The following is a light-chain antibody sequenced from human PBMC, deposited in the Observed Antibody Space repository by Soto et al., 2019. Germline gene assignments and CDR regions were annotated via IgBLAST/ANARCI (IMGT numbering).Light chain of an antibody. CDR3: QQFGGSSYS. CDR2: GAS. CDR1: QSVSSNS. V-gene: IGKV3-20*01. J-gene: IGKJ2*03. Sequence: ESVLTQSPGTLSLSPGERATLSCRASQSVSSNSLAWYQQKPGQAPRHLIYGASTRATGIPDRFSGSGSGTDFTLSISRLEPEDFAVYYCQQFGGSSYSFGQGTKLEIK.